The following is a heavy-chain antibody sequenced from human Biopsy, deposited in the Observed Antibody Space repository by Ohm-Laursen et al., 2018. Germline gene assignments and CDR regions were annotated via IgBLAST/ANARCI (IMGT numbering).Heavy chain of an antibody. Sequence: SETLSLTCVVFGKTFSDYQWSWIRQPPGKGLEWIGQINQAGTTNYNPSLKSRVSISADASKYEFSLRLTSVTAADTAVYYCARHAPSYSGSYWRYFDLWGRGTLVTVSS. CDR1: GKTFSDYQ. CDR2: INQAGTT. CDR3: ARHAPSYSGSYWRYFDL. V-gene: IGHV4-34*01. D-gene: IGHD1-26*01. J-gene: IGHJ2*01.